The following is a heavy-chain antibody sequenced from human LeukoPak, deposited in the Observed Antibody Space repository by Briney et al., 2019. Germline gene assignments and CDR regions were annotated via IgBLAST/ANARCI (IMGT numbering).Heavy chain of an antibody. CDR3: VTDDYGDSRVVRESDAFDI. CDR1: GITNAW. J-gene: IGHJ3*02. D-gene: IGHD4-17*01. Sequence: PGGSLRLSCATSGITNAWMSWVRQAPGKGLEWVGRIKSKISGGTTYYAAPVKGRFTISRDESESNLYLQMDSLQTEDTAVYYCVTDDYGDSRVVRESDAFDIWGQGTMVTVSS. V-gene: IGHV3-15*01. CDR2: IKSKISGGTT.